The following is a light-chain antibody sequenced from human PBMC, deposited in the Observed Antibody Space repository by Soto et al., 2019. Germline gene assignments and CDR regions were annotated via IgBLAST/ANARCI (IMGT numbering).Light chain of an antibody. CDR1: QNIRNY. Sequence: DIQMTQSPSSLSASVGDRVTITCRASQNIRNYLNWYQQKEGKAPKLLIYGASSLQSGVPSRFSGGGSGTDFTLAISSLQPEDFATHYCQHSYTTPRTFGQGTTVEIK. J-gene: IGKJ1*01. CDR3: QHSYTTPRT. V-gene: IGKV1-39*01. CDR2: GAS.